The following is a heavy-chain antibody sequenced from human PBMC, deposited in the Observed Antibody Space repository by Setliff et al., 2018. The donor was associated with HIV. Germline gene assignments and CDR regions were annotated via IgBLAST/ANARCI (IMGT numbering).Heavy chain of an antibody. CDR1: GGSVNGHY. V-gene: IGHV4-59*05. Sequence: SETLSLTCTVSGGSVNGHYWNWIRLTPGKGLEWIGSISYSGSTYYNPSLKSRVTISVDTSKNQFSLKLSSVTAADAAVYYCASRVYYYDSSGYLREEGFDPWGQGTLVTVSS. J-gene: IGHJ5*02. CDR2: ISYSGST. CDR3: ASRVYYYDSSGYLREEGFDP. D-gene: IGHD3-22*01.